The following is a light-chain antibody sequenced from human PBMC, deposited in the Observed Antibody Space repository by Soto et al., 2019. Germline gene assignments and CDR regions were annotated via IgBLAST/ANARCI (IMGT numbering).Light chain of an antibody. Sequence: QSALTQPASVSGSPGQSITISCTGTSSDVGSHNFVSWYQQRPGKAPKLMIFEVTKRPSGVSSRFSASKSGNTASLTISGVQAEDEADYYCCSYAGTTTWVFGGGTKVPS. J-gene: IGLJ3*02. V-gene: IGLV2-23*02. CDR3: CSYAGTTTWV. CDR2: EVT. CDR1: SSDVGSHNF.